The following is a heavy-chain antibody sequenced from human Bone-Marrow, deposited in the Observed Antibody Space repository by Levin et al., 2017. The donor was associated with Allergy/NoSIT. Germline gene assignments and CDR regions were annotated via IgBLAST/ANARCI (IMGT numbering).Heavy chain of an antibody. CDR3: AKDAYYYGSGSYYNVRGYYFDY. V-gene: IGHV3-9*01. CDR1: GFTFDDYA. CDR2: ISWNSGSI. D-gene: IGHD3-10*01. Sequence: SLKISCAASGFTFDDYAMHWVRQAPGKGLEWVSGISWNSGSIGYADSVKGRFTISRDNAKNSLYLQMNSLRAEDTALYYCAKDAYYYGSGSYYNVRGYYFDYWGQGTLVTVSS. J-gene: IGHJ4*02.